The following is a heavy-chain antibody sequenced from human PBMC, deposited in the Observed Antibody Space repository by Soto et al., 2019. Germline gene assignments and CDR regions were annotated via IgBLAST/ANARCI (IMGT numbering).Heavy chain of an antibody. CDR3: ARDGSEYYYDSSGYKAFDY. CDR1: GFTFSSYS. V-gene: IGHV3-48*01. D-gene: IGHD3-22*01. J-gene: IGHJ4*02. Sequence: GGSLRLSCAASGFTFSSYSMNWVRQAPGKGLEWVSYISSSSSTIYYADSVKGRFTISRDNAKNSLYLQMNSLRAEDTAVYYCARDGSEYYYDSSGYKAFDYWGQGT. CDR2: ISSSSSTI.